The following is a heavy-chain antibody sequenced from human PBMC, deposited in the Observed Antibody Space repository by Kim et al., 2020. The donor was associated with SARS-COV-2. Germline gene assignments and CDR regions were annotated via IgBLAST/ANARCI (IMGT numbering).Heavy chain of an antibody. CDR2: ISAYNGNT. CDR3: ARVWGTIFGVETYYMDV. CDR1: GYTFTSYG. V-gene: IGHV1-18*01. Sequence: ASVKVSCKASGYTFTSYGISWVRQAPGQGLEWMGWISAYNGNTNYAQKLQGRVTMTTDTSTSTAYMELRSLRSDDTAVYYCARVWGTIFGVETYYMDVWGKGTTVTVSS. J-gene: IGHJ6*03. D-gene: IGHD3-3*01.